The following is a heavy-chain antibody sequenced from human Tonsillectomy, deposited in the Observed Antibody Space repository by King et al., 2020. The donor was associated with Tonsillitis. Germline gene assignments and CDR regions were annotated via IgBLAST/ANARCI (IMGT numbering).Heavy chain of an antibody. CDR1: GFTFSSYT. Sequence: VQLVESGGGLVKPGGSLRLSCAASGFTFSSYTMNWVRQAPGKGLEWVSSISSRTTYIYYADSVKGRFTISRDNAKNSLSLQMNSLRAEDTAVYYCARDLKVAAAGGAYYFGMDVWGQGTKVTVSS. CDR3: ARDLKVAAAGGAYYFGMDV. CDR2: ISSRTTYI. V-gene: IGHV3-21*01. D-gene: IGHD6-13*01. J-gene: IGHJ6*02.